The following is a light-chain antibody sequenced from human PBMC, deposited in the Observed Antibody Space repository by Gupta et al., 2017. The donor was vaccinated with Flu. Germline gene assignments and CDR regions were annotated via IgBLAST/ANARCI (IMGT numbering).Light chain of an antibody. CDR2: NAA. J-gene: IGKJ1*01. CDR3: QQRAHWWT. V-gene: IGKV3-11*01. CDR1: QSVGTN. Sequence: IVLTQSPATLSLSPGERATLSCRAGQSVGTNLAWYQQKPGQPPRLLIYNAANRATGAPARFSGSGSGTDFTLTISSLEPEDFAIYYCQQRAHWWTFGQGTKVEIK.